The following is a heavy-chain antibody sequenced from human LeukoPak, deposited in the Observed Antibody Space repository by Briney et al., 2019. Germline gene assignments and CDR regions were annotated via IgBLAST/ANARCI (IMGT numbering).Heavy chain of an antibody. J-gene: IGHJ4*02. CDR2: INLRSGAT. Sequence: ASVKVSCKTSGYSFTGQYMHWVRQAPGQGLEWMGRINLRSGATNYAQKFQDRVTVTRDASITTVYIEVSRLRSDDTAVYYCRLVTTGDYWGQGTLVTVSS. D-gene: IGHD3-9*01. CDR1: GYSFTGQY. V-gene: IGHV1-2*06. CDR3: RLVTTGDY.